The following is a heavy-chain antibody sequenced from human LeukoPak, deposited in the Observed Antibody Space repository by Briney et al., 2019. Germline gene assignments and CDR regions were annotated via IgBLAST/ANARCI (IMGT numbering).Heavy chain of an antibody. CDR3: ARRAGDHYYFDY. Sequence: ASVKVSCKASGYFFTSYYMHWVRQAPGQGLEWMGIINPSSGSTSYAQKFQDRVKMTRDTSRSTVYMELSSLRSEDTAVYYCARRAGDHYYFDYWGQGTLVTVSS. V-gene: IGHV1-46*01. D-gene: IGHD7-27*01. J-gene: IGHJ4*02. CDR1: GYFFTSYY. CDR2: INPSSGST.